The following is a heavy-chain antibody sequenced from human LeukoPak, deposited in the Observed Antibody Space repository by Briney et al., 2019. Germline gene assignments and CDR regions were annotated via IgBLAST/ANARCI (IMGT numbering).Heavy chain of an antibody. CDR3: ARAPTYYYDSSGYLDI. Sequence: SETLSLTCTVSGGSIGSHYWSWIRQPPGKGLEWIGYIYYSGSTNYNPSLKSRVTISVDTSKNQFSLKLSSVTAADTAVYYCARAPTYYYDSSGYLDIWGQGTMVTVSS. CDR2: IYYSGST. CDR1: GGSIGSHY. V-gene: IGHV4-59*11. J-gene: IGHJ3*02. D-gene: IGHD3-22*01.